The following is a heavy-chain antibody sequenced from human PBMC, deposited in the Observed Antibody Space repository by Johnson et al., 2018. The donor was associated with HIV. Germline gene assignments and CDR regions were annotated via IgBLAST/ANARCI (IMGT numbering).Heavy chain of an antibody. CDR3: ARDTEREAFDI. D-gene: IGHD2-8*02. J-gene: IGHJ3*02. CDR1: GFTFSSYA. V-gene: IGHV3-30*04. Sequence: QVHLVESGGGVVQPGRSLRLSCAASGFTFSSYAMHWVRQAPGKGLEWVAVISYDGSNKYYADSVKGRFTISRDNSKNTLYLQMNSLRAEDTAVYYCARDTEREAFDIWGQGTMVTASS. CDR2: ISYDGSNK.